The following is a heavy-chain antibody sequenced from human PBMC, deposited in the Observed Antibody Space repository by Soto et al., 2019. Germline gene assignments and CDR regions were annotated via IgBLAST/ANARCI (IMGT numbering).Heavy chain of an antibody. J-gene: IGHJ5*02. Sequence: PSETLSLTCAVYGGSFSGYYWSWIRQPPGKGLEWIGEINHSGSTNYNPSLKSRVTISVDTSKNQFSLKLSSVTAADTAVYYCARKGVLCFGELFPSDRTTCFPPWAQGRSLTVS. CDR3: ARKGVLCFGELFPSDRTTCFPP. D-gene: IGHD3-10*01. V-gene: IGHV4-34*01. CDR1: GGSFSGYY. CDR2: INHSGST.